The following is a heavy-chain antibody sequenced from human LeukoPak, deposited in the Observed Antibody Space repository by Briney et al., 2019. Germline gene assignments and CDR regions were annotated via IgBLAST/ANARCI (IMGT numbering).Heavy chain of an antibody. CDR3: ARDLVGATDYFDY. CDR1: GFTFSSYA. CDR2: ISYDGSNK. V-gene: IGHV3-30-3*01. D-gene: IGHD1-26*01. Sequence: GGSLRLSCAASGFTFSSYAMHWVRQAPGKGLEWVAVISYDGSNKYYADSVKGRFTISRDNSKNTLYLQMNSLRAEDTAVYYCARDLVGATDYFDYWGQGTLVTVSS. J-gene: IGHJ4*02.